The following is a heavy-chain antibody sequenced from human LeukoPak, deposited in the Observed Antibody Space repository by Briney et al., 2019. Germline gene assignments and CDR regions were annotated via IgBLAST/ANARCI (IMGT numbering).Heavy chain of an antibody. CDR2: ISSSGSTI. D-gene: IGHD2-15*01. J-gene: IGHJ6*03. Sequence: GGSLRLSCAASGFTFSSYEMNWVRQAPGKGLEWVSYISSSGSTIYYADSVKGRFTISRDNAKSSLYLQMNSLRAEDTAVYYCAREGSVVVAARRGYYYYMDVWGKGTTVTVSS. V-gene: IGHV3-48*03. CDR1: GFTFSSYE. CDR3: AREGSVVVAARRGYYYYMDV.